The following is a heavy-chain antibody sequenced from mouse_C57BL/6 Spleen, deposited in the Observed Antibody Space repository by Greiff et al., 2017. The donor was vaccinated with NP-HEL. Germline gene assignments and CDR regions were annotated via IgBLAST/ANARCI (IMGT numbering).Heavy chain of an antibody. CDR2: IYPGNSDT. Sequence: VQLQQSGTVLARPGASVKMSCKTSGYTFTSYWMHWVKQRPGQGLEWIGAIYPGNSDTSYNQKFKGKAKLTADTSASTAYMELSSLTNEDSAVYYYTRSHYYCSSPYWYFDVWGTGTTVTVSS. V-gene: IGHV1-5*01. CDR1: GYTFTSYW. D-gene: IGHD1-1*01. J-gene: IGHJ1*03. CDR3: TRSHYYCSSPYWYFDV.